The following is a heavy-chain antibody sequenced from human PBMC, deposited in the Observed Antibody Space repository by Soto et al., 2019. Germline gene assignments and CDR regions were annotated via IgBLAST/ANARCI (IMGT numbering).Heavy chain of an antibody. Sequence: GGSLRLSCASSGFTFSTYTMKWVRHAPGKGLEWVSSINGRGNYIYYAESVKGRFTISRDNAKNSLYLQMDRLRAEDTALYYCVREDGKVGTNSAFDYWGLGALVTVSS. CDR1: GFTFSTYT. J-gene: IGHJ4*02. V-gene: IGHV3-21*01. D-gene: IGHD1-26*01. CDR3: VREDGKVGTNSAFDY. CDR2: INGRGNYI.